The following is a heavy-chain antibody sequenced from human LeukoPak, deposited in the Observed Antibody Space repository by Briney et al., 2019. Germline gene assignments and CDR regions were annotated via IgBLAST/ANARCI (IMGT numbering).Heavy chain of an antibody. J-gene: IGHJ6*03. CDR2: INSDGSST. D-gene: IGHD4-17*01. CDR1: GFTFSSYW. CDR3: ARTNYGDPGAYYYYMDV. Sequence: GGSLRLSCAASGFTFSSYWMHWVRQAPGKGLVWVSRINSDGSSTSYADSVKGRFTISRDNAKNTLYLQMNSLRAEDTAVYYCARTNYGDPGAYYYYMDVWGKGTTVTISS. V-gene: IGHV3-74*01.